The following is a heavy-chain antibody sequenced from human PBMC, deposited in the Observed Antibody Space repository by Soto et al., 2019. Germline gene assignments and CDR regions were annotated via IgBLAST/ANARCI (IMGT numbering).Heavy chain of an antibody. CDR3: ARDNVLRFLERPGAGYYYGMDV. V-gene: IGHV1-69*13. D-gene: IGHD3-3*01. J-gene: IGHJ6*02. CDR1: GFTFTGHY. Sequence: LVKVSCKASGFTFTGHYIHWVRQAPGQGLEWMGGIIPIFGTANYAQKFQGRVTITADESTSTAYMELSSLRSEDTAVYYCARDNVLRFLERPGAGYYYGMDVWGQGATVTVSS. CDR2: IIPIFGTA.